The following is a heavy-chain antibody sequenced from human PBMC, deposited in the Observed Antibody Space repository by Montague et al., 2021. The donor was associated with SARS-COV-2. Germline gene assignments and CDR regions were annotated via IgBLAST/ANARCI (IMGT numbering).Heavy chain of an antibody. J-gene: IGHJ4*02. D-gene: IGHD3-10*01. V-gene: IGHV3-74*03. Sequence: SLRLSCAASGFPSGDYWMHWARQVPGKGLTWVSRISFDADSVTYADSVKGRFTISRDAANLYLQMHSLRAEDTAVYYCARDSGHGFDYWGQGTLVTVSS. CDR2: ISFDADSV. CDR3: ARDSGHGFDY. CDR1: GFPSGDYW.